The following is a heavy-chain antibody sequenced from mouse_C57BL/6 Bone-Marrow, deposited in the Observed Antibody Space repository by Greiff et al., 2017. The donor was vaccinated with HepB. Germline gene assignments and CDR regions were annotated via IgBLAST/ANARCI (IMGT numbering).Heavy chain of an antibody. CDR1: GFTFSSYA. D-gene: IGHD2-4*01. CDR2: ISDGGSYT. CDR3: ARDRGLDPYYFDY. V-gene: IGHV5-4*01. Sequence: EVKLMESGGGLVKPGGSLKLSCAASGFTFSSYAMSWVRQTPEKRLEWVATISDGGSYTYYPDNVKGRFTISRDNAKNNLYLQMSHLKSEDTAMYYCARDRGLDPYYFDYWGQGTTLTVSS. J-gene: IGHJ2*01.